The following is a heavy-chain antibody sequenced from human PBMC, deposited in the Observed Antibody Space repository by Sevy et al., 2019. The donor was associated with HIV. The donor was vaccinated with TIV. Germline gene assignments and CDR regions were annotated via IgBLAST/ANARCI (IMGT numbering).Heavy chain of an antibody. J-gene: IGHJ4*02. Sequence: GGSLRLSCAASEFTFTLYAIHWVRQAPGKGLEWVALISYSGTNKYYADSVKGRFTISRDDSKNTAYLQMNNLRTDDTAVYYCARVAVEYCTDDCYHRFDYWGQGTQVTVSS. CDR1: EFTFTLYA. CDR3: ARVAVEYCTDDCYHRFDY. V-gene: IGHV3-30-3*01. D-gene: IGHD2-21*02. CDR2: ISYSGTNK.